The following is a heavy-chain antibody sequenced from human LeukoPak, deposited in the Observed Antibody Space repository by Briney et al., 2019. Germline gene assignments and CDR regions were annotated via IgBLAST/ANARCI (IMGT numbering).Heavy chain of an antibody. D-gene: IGHD2-8*01. J-gene: IGHJ4*02. CDR2: IYYSGST. CDR3: ASGTTQVLYFDY. V-gene: IGHV4-39*07. Sequence: PETLSLTCTVSGGSISSSSYYWGWIRQPPGKGLEWIGSIYYSGSTYYNPSLKSRVTISVDTSKNQFSLKLSSVTAADTAVYYCASGTTQVLYFDYWGQGTLVTVSS. CDR1: GGSISSSSYY.